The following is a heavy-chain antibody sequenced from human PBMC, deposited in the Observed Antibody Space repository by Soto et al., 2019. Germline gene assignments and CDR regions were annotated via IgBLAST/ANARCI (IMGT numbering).Heavy chain of an antibody. CDR2: IYYSGST. D-gene: IGHD6-13*01. CDR1: GGSISSYY. V-gene: IGHV4-59*01. J-gene: IGHJ4*02. Sequence: SETLSLTCTVSGGSISSYYWCWIRQPPGKGLEWIGYIYYSGSTNYNPSLKSRVTISVDTSKNQFSLKLSSVTAADTAVYYCARVGYSSSWYFDYWGQGTLVTVSS. CDR3: ARVGYSSSWYFDY.